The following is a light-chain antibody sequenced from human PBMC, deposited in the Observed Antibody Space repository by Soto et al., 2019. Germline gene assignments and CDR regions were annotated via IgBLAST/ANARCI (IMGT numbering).Light chain of an antibody. CDR1: QDISTW. J-gene: IGKJ1*01. V-gene: IGKV1-12*01. CDR3: QQSHTFRT. CDR2: AAS. Sequence: DIQMTQSPSSVSASVGDTVTITCRASQDISTWLAWYQQKPGEAPNLLIYAASRLKSGVPPRFSGSGSGANFSLTINSLQPEDFATYYCQQSHTFRTFGQGTRVEIK.